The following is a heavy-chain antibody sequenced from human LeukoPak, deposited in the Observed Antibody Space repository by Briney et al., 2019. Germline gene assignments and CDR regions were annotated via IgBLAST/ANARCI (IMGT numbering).Heavy chain of an antibody. J-gene: IGHJ5*02. CDR1: GYSFTSYG. CDR2: ISTYAGNT. V-gene: IGHV1-18*04. Sequence: ASVKVSCKASGYSFTSYGISWVRQAPGQGLEWMGWISTYAGNTNYAQKVQDRVTMTTDPSTSTAYMELRSLRSDDTAVYYCARVVAAAGTASYWFDPWGQGTLVTVSS. D-gene: IGHD6-13*01. CDR3: ARVVAAAGTASYWFDP.